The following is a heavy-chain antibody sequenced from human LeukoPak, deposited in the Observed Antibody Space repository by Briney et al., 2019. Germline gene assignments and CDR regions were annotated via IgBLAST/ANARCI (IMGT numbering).Heavy chain of an antibody. CDR3: GVVY. CDR1: GFTFSTSW. CDR2: INQDGSEK. J-gene: IGHJ4*02. V-gene: IGHV3-7*01. Sequence: GGSLRLSCAASGFTFSTSWMNWVRQAPGKGQEWVANINQDGSEKYYVDSAKGRFSISRDNAKNSLYLQMNSLRAEDTAVYYCGVVYWGQGILVTVSS.